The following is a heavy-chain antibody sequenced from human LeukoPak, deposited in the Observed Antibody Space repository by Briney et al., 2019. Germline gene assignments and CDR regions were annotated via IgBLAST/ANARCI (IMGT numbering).Heavy chain of an antibody. CDR2: IKPNSGDT. D-gene: IGHD1-26*01. CDR3: AKLVNSGRNGYFQH. V-gene: IGHV1-2*02. CDR1: GYTFTGYY. J-gene: IGHJ1*01. Sequence: ASVKVSCKLSGYTFTGYYMHWVRQAPGQGLEWMGWIKPNSGDTNYAQKFQGRVTMTRDTSISTAYMELSRLRSDDTAVYYCAKLVNSGRNGYFQHWGQGTLVTVSS.